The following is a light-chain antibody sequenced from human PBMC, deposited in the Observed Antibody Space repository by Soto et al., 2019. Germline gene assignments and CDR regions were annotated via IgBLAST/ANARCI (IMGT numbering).Light chain of an antibody. CDR3: SSTRM. Sequence: QSALTQPPSASGSPGQSVTISCTGTSRDVGADNYVCWYQQHPGKAPKLIISHVTKRPSGVPDRFSGSKSGNTASLTVSGLQPEDEADYYCSSTRMFGTGTKVTVL. J-gene: IGLJ1*01. CDR2: HVT. V-gene: IGLV2-8*01. CDR1: SRDVGADNY.